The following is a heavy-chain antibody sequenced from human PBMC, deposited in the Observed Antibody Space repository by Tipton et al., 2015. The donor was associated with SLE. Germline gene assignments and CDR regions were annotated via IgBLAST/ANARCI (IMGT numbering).Heavy chain of an antibody. CDR3: ARDAGGYFVA. J-gene: IGHJ5*02. CDR2: VYYGGST. D-gene: IGHD1-26*01. V-gene: IGHV4-59*11. Sequence: TLSLTCNVSGGSISNLYWSWIRQPPGKPLEWIGYVYYGGSTNYNPSLKSRVTISSDTSQNQFSLKVTSVTADDTADYYCARDAGGYFVAWGQGTLVAVSS. CDR1: GGSISNLY.